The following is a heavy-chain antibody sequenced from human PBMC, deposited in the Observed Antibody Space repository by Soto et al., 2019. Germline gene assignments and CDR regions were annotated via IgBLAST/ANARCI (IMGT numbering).Heavy chain of an antibody. CDR2: ISSNGGNT. Sequence: GGSLRLSCAASGFTFSSYAMHWVRQAPGKGLEYVAAISSNGGNTYYANSVKGRFTISRDNSKNTLYLQMNSLRVEDTAVYYCTKGNPFDFWGQGVLVTVSS. CDR1: GFTFSSYA. CDR3: TKGNPFDF. J-gene: IGHJ4*02. V-gene: IGHV3-64*01.